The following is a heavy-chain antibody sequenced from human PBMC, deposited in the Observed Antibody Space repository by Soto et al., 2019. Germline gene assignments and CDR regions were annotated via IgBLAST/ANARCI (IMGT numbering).Heavy chain of an antibody. CDR2: ISAYNGNT. Sequence: QVPLVQSGAEVKKPGASVKVSCKASGYTFTSYGISWVRQAPGQGLEWMGWISAYNGNTNYAQKLQGRVTMTTDTSTSTAYMELRSLRSDDTAVYYCAREHCSGGSCYHFDYWGQGTLVTVSS. D-gene: IGHD2-15*01. CDR1: GYTFTSYG. V-gene: IGHV1-18*01. CDR3: AREHCSGGSCYHFDY. J-gene: IGHJ4*02.